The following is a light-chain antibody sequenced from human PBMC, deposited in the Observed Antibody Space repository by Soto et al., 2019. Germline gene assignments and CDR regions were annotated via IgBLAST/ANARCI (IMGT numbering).Light chain of an antibody. CDR3: QQSYSTPRT. V-gene: IGKV1-39*01. CDR2: AAS. J-gene: IGKJ1*01. Sequence: QMTQYTASLSVSVGDRVTIACRASQSISSYLNWYQQKPGKAPKLLIYAASSLQSGVPSRFSGSGSGTDFTLTISSLQPEDFATYYCQQSYSTPRTFGQGTKVDNK. CDR1: QSISSY.